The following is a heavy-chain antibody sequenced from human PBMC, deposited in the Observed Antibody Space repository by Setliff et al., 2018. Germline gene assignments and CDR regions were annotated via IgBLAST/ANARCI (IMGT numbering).Heavy chain of an antibody. CDR1: GFTFDDYA. CDR2: ISWNSGSI. D-gene: IGHD6-19*01. V-gene: IGHV3-9*01. CDR3: AKDSLSGWSAVDY. J-gene: IGHJ4*02. Sequence: GGSLRLSCAASGFTFDDYAMHWVRQAPGKGLEWVSGISWNSGSIGYADSVKGRFTISRDNSKNTLYLQINSLRDEYTAVYYCAKDSLSGWSAVDYWGQGTLVTVSS.